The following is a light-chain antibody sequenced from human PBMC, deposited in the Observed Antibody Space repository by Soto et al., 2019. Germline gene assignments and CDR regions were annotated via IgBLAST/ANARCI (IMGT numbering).Light chain of an antibody. CDR1: QSVSSN. J-gene: IGKJ1*01. Sequence: EIVMPQSPATLSVSPGGRATLSCRASQSVSSNLAWYQQKPGQAPRLLIYGASTRATGIPARFSGSGSGTEFTLTISSLQSEDFAVYYCQQYNNWPRTFGQGTKVEIK. CDR3: QQYNNWPRT. V-gene: IGKV3-15*01. CDR2: GAS.